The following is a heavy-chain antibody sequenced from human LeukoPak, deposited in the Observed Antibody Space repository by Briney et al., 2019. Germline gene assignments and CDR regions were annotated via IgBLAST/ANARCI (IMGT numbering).Heavy chain of an antibody. CDR3: AGHVFDSSAYVDY. Sequence: PGESLKISCKGSRYSFTNYWIGWVRQMPGKGLEWMGIIYPGDSDTRYSPSFQGQVTISADKSISTAYLQWSSLMASDTAMYYCAGHVFDSSAYVDYWGQGTLVTVSS. CDR1: RYSFTNYW. D-gene: IGHD3-22*01. V-gene: IGHV5-51*01. J-gene: IGHJ4*02. CDR2: IYPGDSDT.